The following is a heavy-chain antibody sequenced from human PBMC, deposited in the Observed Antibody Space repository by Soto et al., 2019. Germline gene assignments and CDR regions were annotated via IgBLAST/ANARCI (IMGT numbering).Heavy chain of an antibody. V-gene: IGHV1-3*01. CDR2: INAGNGNT. J-gene: IGHJ2*01. Sequence: GASVKVSCKARGCTFSTYAISWVRQAPGQGLEWMGGINAGNGNTKYSQKFQGRVTITRDTSASTAYMELSSLRSEDTAVYYCARGGSLYWYFDLWGRGTLVTVSS. CDR1: GCTFSTYA. D-gene: IGHD1-26*01. CDR3: ARGGSLYWYFDL.